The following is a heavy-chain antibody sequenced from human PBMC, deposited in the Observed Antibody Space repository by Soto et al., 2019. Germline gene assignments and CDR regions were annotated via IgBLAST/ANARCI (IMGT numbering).Heavy chain of an antibody. D-gene: IGHD1-20*01. CDR2: LNPNSGNT. J-gene: IGHJ5*02. Sequence: QVQLVQSGAEVKKPGASVKVSCKASGYMFSTYDINWVRQAPGQGLEWMGWLNPNSGNTGYAQKFQGRVTMTRNTYINTAYMELSSLGSDDTAVYSCARDQRYNWNDEGWFDPWGQVTLVTVSS. V-gene: IGHV1-8*01. CDR3: ARDQRYNWNDEGWFDP. CDR1: GYMFSTYD.